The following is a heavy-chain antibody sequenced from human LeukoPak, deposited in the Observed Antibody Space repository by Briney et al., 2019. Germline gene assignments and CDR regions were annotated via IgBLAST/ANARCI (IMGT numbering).Heavy chain of an antibody. Sequence: PSETLSLTCTVSGGSISSGDYYWSWIRQPPGKGLEWSGYIYYSGSTYYNPSLKSRVTISVDTSKNQFSLNLSSVTAADTAVYYCASQNPGRASDMWGQGTMVTVSS. CDR2: IYYSGST. J-gene: IGHJ3*02. CDR3: ASQNPGRASDM. CDR1: GGSISSGDYY. V-gene: IGHV4-30-4*01.